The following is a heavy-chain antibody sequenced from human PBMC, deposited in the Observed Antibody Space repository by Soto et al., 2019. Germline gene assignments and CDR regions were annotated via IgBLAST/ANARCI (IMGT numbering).Heavy chain of an antibody. J-gene: IGHJ6*02. V-gene: IGHV1-3*01. CDR1: GYTFTSYA. CDR2: INAGNGNI. D-gene: IGHD4-17*01. Sequence: ASVKVSCKASGYTFTSYAMHWVRQAPGQRLEWMGWINAGNGNIKYSQKFQGRVTITRDTSASTAYMELSSLRSEDTAVYYCARDLKPVVYYGDYGSTYYYYYYGMDVWGQGTTVTVSS. CDR3: ARDLKPVVYYGDYGSTYYYYYYGMDV.